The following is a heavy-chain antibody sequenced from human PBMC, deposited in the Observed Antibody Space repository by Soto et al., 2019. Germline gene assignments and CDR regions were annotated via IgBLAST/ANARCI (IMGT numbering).Heavy chain of an antibody. V-gene: IGHV4-31*03. CDR1: GGSISSGGYY. CDR2: IYYSGST. J-gene: IGHJ5*02. CDR3: ARDRRDSSSSGNWFDP. D-gene: IGHD6-6*01. Sequence: QVQLQELGPGLVKPSQTLSLTCTVSGGSISSGGYYWSWIRQHPGKGLEWIGYIYYSGSTYYNPSPKSRVTISVDTSNNQFSRKLSSVTAADTAVYYCARDRRDSSSSGNWFDPWGQGTLVTVSS.